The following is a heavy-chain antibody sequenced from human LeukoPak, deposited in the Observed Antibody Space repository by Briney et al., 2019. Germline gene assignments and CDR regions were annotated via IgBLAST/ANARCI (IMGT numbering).Heavy chain of an antibody. D-gene: IGHD6-13*01. CDR1: GGSISSHY. CDR3: ARGQVAADN. CDR2: INHSGST. J-gene: IGHJ4*02. V-gene: IGHV4-34*01. Sequence: SETLSLTCTVSGGSISSHYWSWIRQPPGKGLEWIGEINHSGSTNYNPSLKSRVTISVDTSKNQFSLKLSSVTAADTAVYYCARGQVAADNWGQGTLVTVSS.